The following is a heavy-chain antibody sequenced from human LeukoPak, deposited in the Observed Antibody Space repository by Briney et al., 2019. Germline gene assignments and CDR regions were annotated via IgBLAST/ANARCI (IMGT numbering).Heavy chain of an antibody. CDR1: GFSFDDYG. CDR2: INWKGTNT. J-gene: IGHJ4*02. D-gene: IGHD3-9*01. Sequence: PGGSLRLSCAASGFSFDDYGMTWVRQAPGKGLEWVSGINWKGTNTDYADSVKGRFTISRDNAKNSLYLQMNSLRAEDTAVYYCARSQRYFDWLSDYWGQGTLVTVSS. V-gene: IGHV3-20*04. CDR3: ARSQRYFDWLSDY.